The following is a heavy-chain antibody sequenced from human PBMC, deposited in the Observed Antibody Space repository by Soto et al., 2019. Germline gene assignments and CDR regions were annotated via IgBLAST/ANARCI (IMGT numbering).Heavy chain of an antibody. CDR1: GFTFSNYG. J-gene: IGHJ5*02. Sequence: QVQLVESGGGVVQPGRSLRLSCAASGFTFSNYGMHWVCQAPGKGLEWVAVISYDGRRQYYADSVKGRFTISRDNSKNTLYLQMNSLRVEDTAVYYCAKDIRSQNNWFDPWGQGTLVTVSS. CDR3: AKDIRSQNNWFDP. CDR2: ISYDGRRQ. V-gene: IGHV3-30*18. D-gene: IGHD1-20*01.